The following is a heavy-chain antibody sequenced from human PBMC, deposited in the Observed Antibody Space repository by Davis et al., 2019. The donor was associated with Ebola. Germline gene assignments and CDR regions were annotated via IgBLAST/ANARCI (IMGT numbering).Heavy chain of an antibody. CDR1: GFTFSNHW. CDR2: INGDGSST. D-gene: IGHD3-10*01. J-gene: IGHJ6*02. V-gene: IGHV3-74*01. Sequence: HTGGSLRLSCAASGFTFSNHWMHWVRQAPGKGLVWVSRINGDGSSTSYADSVKGRFTISRDNAKNTLYLQNNSLRVEDTAVYYCARDPGYYYYYYGMDVWGQGTTVTVSS. CDR3: ARDPGYYYYYYGMDV.